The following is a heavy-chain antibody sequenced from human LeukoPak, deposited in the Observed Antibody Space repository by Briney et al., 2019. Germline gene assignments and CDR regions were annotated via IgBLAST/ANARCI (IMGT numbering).Heavy chain of an antibody. V-gene: IGHV3-66*01. Sequence: GGALTLSCAASGFTVSSNHMSWVRQAPGKGLEWVSVIYSGGSTNYAESVKGRFTISRDNSKNTLYLQMNSLRAEDTAVYYCAVTATSFDYWGQGTLVTVSS. D-gene: IGHD2-21*02. CDR1: GFTVSSNH. CDR2: IYSGGST. CDR3: AVTATSFDY. J-gene: IGHJ4*02.